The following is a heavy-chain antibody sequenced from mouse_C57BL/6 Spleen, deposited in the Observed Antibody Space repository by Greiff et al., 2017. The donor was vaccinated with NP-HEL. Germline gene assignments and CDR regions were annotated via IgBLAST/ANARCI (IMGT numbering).Heavy chain of an antibody. CDR3: TRDQKDYYAMDY. CDR2: ISSGGDYI. J-gene: IGHJ4*01. Sequence: EVKLVESGEGLVKPGGSLKLSCAASGFTFSSYAMSWVRQTPEKRLEWVAYISSGGDYIYYADTVKGRFTISRDNARNTLYLQMSSLKSEDTAMYYCTRDQKDYYAMDYWGQGTSVTVSS. V-gene: IGHV5-9-1*02. CDR1: GFTFSSYA.